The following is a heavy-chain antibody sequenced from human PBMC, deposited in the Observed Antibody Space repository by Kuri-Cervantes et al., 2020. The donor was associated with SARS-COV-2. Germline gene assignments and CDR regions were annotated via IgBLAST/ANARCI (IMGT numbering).Heavy chain of an antibody. J-gene: IGHJ3*02. Sequence: ASVKVSCKASGYTFTDYYIHWVRQAPGQGLEWMGWINPNSGGTNYAQKFQGRVTMTRDTSISTAYMELSRLRSEDTAVYYCARPQTVEGATDAFDIWGQGTMVTVSS. CDR1: GYTFTDYY. V-gene: IGHV1-2*02. CDR2: INPNSGGT. D-gene: IGHD1-26*01. CDR3: ARPQTVEGATDAFDI.